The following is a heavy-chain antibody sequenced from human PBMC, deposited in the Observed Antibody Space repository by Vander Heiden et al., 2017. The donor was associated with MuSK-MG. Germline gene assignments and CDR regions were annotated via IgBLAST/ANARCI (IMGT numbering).Heavy chain of an antibody. V-gene: IGHV3-48*04. CDR1: GFTFSSYS. D-gene: IGHD5-18*01. J-gene: IGHJ4*02. CDR2: ISSSSSTI. CDR3: ARDRSTWIQLWLLD. Sequence: EVQLVESGGGLVQPGGSLRLSRAASGFTFSSYSMNWVRQAPGKGLEWVSYISSSSSTIYYADSVKGRFTISRDNAKNSLYLQMNSLRAEDTAVYYCARDRSTWIQLWLLDWGQGTLVTVSS.